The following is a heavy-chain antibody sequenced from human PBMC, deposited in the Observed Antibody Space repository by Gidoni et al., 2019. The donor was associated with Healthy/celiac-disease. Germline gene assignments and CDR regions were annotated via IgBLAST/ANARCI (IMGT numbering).Heavy chain of an antibody. D-gene: IGHD6-19*01. CDR1: GFTVSSNY. Sequence: EVQLVESGGGLVQPGGSLRLSCAASGFTVSSNYMRWVRQAPGKGLVWVSVIYSGGSTYYADSVKGRFTISRDNSKNTLYLQMNSLRAEDTAVYYCARNVVPRYSSGWYYFDYWGQGTLVTVSS. J-gene: IGHJ4*02. V-gene: IGHV3-66*02. CDR3: ARNVVPRYSSGWYYFDY. CDR2: IYSGGST.